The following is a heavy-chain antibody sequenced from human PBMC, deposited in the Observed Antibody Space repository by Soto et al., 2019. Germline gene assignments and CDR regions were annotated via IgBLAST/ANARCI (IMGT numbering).Heavy chain of an antibody. CDR2: IVVGSGNT. Sequence: SVKVSCKASGFTFTSSAVQWVRQARGQRLEWTGWIVVGSGNTNYAQKFQERVTITRDMSTSTAYMELSGLRSEDTAVYYCAESYYVDWDLFDYWGQGTLVTVSS. V-gene: IGHV1-58*01. CDR1: GFTFTSSA. CDR3: AESYYVDWDLFDY. J-gene: IGHJ4*02. D-gene: IGHD3-9*01.